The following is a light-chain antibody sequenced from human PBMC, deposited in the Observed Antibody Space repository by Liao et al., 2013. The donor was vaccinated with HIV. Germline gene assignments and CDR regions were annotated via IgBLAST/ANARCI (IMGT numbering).Light chain of an antibody. CDR2: YDT. CDR3: QMWDSSTDHLV. CDR1: NIGSKS. V-gene: IGLV3-21*04. Sequence: SYVLTQPPSVSVAPGKTARITCGGNNIGSKSVHWYQQKPGQAPVLVIYYDTDRPSGIPERFSGSNSGNTATLTINRVEAGDEADYYCQMWDSSTDHLVFGGGTKLTVL. J-gene: IGLJ3*02.